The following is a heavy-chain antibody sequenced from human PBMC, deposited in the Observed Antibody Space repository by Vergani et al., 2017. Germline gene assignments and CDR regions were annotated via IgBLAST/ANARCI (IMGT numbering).Heavy chain of an antibody. J-gene: IGHJ4*02. CDR2: IYYSGST. CDR3: ASAYSSSWYQY. CDR1: GSSISSYY. Sequence: QVQLQESGPGLVKPSETLSLTCTASGSSISSYYWSWIRQPPGKGLEWIGYIYYSGSTNYNPSLKSRVTISVDTSKNQFSLKLSSVTAADTAEYYCASAYSSSWYQYWGQGTLVTVSS. V-gene: IGHV4-59*01. D-gene: IGHD6-13*01.